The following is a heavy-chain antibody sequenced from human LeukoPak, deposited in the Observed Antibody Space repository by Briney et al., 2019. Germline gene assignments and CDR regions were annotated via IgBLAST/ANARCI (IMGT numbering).Heavy chain of an antibody. V-gene: IGHV4-59*10. CDR3: ARGRGLRYFDWLPSGFDP. J-gene: IGHJ5*02. Sequence: PSETLSLTCAVYGGSFSGYYWSWIRQPPGKGLEWIGRIYSDGRTNYDLSLSSRLAMSVDTSKNQFSLKLSSVTAADTAVYYCARGRGLRYFDWLPSGFDPWGQGTLVTVSS. CDR1: GGSFSGYY. CDR2: IYSDGRT. D-gene: IGHD3-9*01.